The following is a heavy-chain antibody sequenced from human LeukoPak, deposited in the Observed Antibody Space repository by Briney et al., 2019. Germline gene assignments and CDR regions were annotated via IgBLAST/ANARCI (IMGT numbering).Heavy chain of an antibody. CDR3: ARGQNLWFGELLALM. Sequence: ASVKVSCKASGYTFTSYDINWVRQATGQGLEWMGWMNPNSGNTGYAQKFQGRVTMTRNTSISTAYMELGSLRSEDTAVYYCARGQNLWFGELLALMWGQGTLVTVSS. J-gene: IGHJ4*02. CDR2: MNPNSGNT. CDR1: GYTFTSYD. V-gene: IGHV1-8*01. D-gene: IGHD3-10*01.